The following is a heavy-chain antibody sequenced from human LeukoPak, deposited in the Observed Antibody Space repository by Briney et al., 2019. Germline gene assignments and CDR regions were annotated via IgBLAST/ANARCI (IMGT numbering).Heavy chain of an antibody. CDR1: GFTFSSYS. V-gene: IGHV3-21*04. CDR3: AKVVTGYYEYYFDY. D-gene: IGHD3-22*01. Sequence: GGSLRLSCAASGFTFSSYSMNWVRQAPGKGLEWVSSISSSSYIYYADSVKGRFTISRDNSKNTLYLQMNSLRAEDTAVYYCAKVVTGYYEYYFDYWGQGTLVTVSS. J-gene: IGHJ4*02. CDR2: ISSSSYI.